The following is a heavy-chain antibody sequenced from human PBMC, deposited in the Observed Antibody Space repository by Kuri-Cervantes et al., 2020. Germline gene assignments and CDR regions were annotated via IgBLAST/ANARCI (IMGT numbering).Heavy chain of an antibody. D-gene: IGHD2-2*01. CDR3: ARTIGDCSSTSCYGVWYYYYGMDV. J-gene: IGHJ6*02. Sequence: GGSLRLSCAASGFTFSSYEMNWVRQAPGKVLEWVSYISSSGSTIYYADSVKGRFTISRDNAKNSLYLQMNSLRDEDTAVYYCARTIGDCSSTSCYGVWYYYYGMDVWGQGTTVTVSS. CDR2: ISSSGSTI. V-gene: IGHV3-48*03. CDR1: GFTFSSYE.